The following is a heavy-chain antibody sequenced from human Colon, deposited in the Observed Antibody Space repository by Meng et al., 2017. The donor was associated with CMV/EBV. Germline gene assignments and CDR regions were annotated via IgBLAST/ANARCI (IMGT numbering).Heavy chain of an antibody. Sequence: QVQLQQWGAGLLEPSETLSLTCAVYDGSSSGYYFSWVRQPPGKGLEWIGEIHPSGSTSYNASLNSRVTLSLDTSKDQFSLKLNSVTAADTAVHFCARGDDTAKTGRSWGQGILVTVSS. V-gene: IGHV4-34*02. D-gene: IGHD5-18*01. CDR1: DGSSSGYY. J-gene: IGHJ4*02. CDR2: IHPSGST. CDR3: ARGDDTAKTGRS.